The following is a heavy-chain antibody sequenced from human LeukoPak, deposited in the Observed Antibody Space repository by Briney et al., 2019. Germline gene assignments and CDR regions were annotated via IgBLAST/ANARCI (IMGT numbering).Heavy chain of an antibody. CDR1: GFTFSSYG. CDR3: ARDVGVGYFDY. J-gene: IGHJ4*02. D-gene: IGHD2-15*01. V-gene: IGHV3-33*01. CDR2: IWYDGSNK. Sequence: QPGRSLILSCAASGFTFSSYGMHWVRQAPGKGLEWVAVIWYDGSNKYYADSVKGRFTISRDNSKNTLYLQMNSLRAEDTAVYYCARDVGVGYFDYWGQGTLVTVSS.